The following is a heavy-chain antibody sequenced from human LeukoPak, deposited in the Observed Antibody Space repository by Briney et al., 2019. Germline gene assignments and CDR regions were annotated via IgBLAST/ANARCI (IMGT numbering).Heavy chain of an antibody. CDR2: TSGSGGVT. Sequence: GGSLRLSCAVSGCIFSGYAMSWVRQAPGKGLEWVSGTSGSGGVTYYADSVKGRFTISRDNSKNTLYLQMNSLRGDDTAIYYCAKDKDWNAGYDAFDVWGQGTMVTVSS. J-gene: IGHJ3*01. CDR1: GCIFSGYA. V-gene: IGHV3-23*01. D-gene: IGHD1-1*01. CDR3: AKDKDWNAGYDAFDV.